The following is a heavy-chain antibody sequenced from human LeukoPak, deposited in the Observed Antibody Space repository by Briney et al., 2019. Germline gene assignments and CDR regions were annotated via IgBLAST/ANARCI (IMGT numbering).Heavy chain of an antibody. Sequence: GGSLRLSCAASGLTFSSYAMSWVRQAPGKGLEWVSVISAIGGNTYYADSVKGRFTISRDNSKSTLYLQMNSLRAEDPAIYYCAKDRDGYCSGGSCFYDAFDVWGQGTMVTVSS. CDR1: GLTFSSYA. CDR2: ISAIGGNT. V-gene: IGHV3-23*01. CDR3: AKDRDGYCSGGSCFYDAFDV. D-gene: IGHD2-15*01. J-gene: IGHJ3*01.